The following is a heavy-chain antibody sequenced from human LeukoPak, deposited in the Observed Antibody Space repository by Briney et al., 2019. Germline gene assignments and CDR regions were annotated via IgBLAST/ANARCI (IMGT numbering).Heavy chain of an antibody. CDR3: ARGDDSSGYHDAFDI. D-gene: IGHD3-22*01. CDR2: INPNSGGT. J-gene: IGHJ3*02. V-gene: IGHV1-2*02. Sequence: ASVKVSCKASGYTFTGYYMYWVRQAPGQGLEWMGWINPNSGGTNYAQKFQGRVTMTRDTSISTAYMELSRLRSDDTAVYYCARGDDSSGYHDAFDIWGQGTMVTVSS. CDR1: GYTFTGYY.